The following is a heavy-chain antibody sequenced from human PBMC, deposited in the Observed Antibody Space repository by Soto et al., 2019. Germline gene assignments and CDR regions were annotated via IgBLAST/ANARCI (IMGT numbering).Heavy chain of an antibody. CDR2: TTDTDGDR. CDR1: GITFRSRA. D-gene: IGHD3-10*01. Sequence: RRLSCVASGITFRSRAMSWVRQAPGEGLEWVSVTTDTDGDRKYSDSVRGRFTISRDNSKNTLYLQMNSLTAEDTAVYYCAKDDGSGSYSDYWGQGTLVTVSS. V-gene: IGHV3-23*01. CDR3: AKDDGSGSYSDY. J-gene: IGHJ4*02.